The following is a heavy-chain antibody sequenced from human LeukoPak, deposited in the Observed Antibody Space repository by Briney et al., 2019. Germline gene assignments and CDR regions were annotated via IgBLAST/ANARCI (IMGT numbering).Heavy chain of an antibody. CDR1: GFTFSSYG. Sequence: GRSLRLSCAASGFTFSSYGMHWVRQAPGKGLEWVAVIWYDGSNKYYADSVKGRFTISRDNSKNTLYLQMNSLRAEDTAVYYCARGGDIVVVPAAVYFDYWGQGTLVTVSS. CDR3: ARGGDIVVVPAAVYFDY. J-gene: IGHJ4*02. D-gene: IGHD2-2*01. V-gene: IGHV3-33*01. CDR2: IWYDGSNK.